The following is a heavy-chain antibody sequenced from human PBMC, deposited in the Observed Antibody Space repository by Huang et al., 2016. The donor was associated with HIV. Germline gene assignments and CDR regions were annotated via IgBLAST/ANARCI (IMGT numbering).Heavy chain of an antibody. CDR1: GFTFSNAW. V-gene: IGHV3-15*01. CDR3: TTFGYTKGYWDYYYYYMDV. CDR2: IKSKADGGTT. D-gene: IGHD3-22*01. Sequence: EVQLVESGGGLVKPGGSLRLSCAASGFTFSNAWVTWVRQAPGKGLECVARIKSKADGGTTDYAAPVRGRFTISRDDSKNTLYLQMNSLKTEDTAVYYCTTFGYTKGYWDYYYYYMDVWGKGTTVTVSS. J-gene: IGHJ6*03.